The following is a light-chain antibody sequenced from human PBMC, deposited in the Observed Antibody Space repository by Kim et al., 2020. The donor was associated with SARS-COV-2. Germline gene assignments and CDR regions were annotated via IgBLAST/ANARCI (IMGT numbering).Light chain of an antibody. J-gene: IGKJ2*01. CDR3: QQDYNLPYT. V-gene: IGKV3D-7*01. Sequence: LSPGERVTLSCRASQSVSSSYLSWYQQRPGQAPRLLIYGASTRATGIPARFSGSGSGTDFTLTISSLQPEDFAVYHCQQDYNLPYTFGQGTKLEI. CDR2: GAS. CDR1: QSVSSSY.